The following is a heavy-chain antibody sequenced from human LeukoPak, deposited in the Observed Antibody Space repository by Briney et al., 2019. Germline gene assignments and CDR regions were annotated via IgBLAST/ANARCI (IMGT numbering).Heavy chain of an antibody. CDR2: IYYSGST. Sequence: SETLSLTCTVSGGSISSSSYYWGWIRQPPGKGLEWIGSIYYSGSTYYNPSLKSRVTIPVDTSKNQFSLKLSSVTAADTAVYYCARHVADYFDYWGQGTLVTVSS. V-gene: IGHV4-39*01. CDR1: GGSISSSSYY. J-gene: IGHJ4*02. CDR3: ARHVADYFDY.